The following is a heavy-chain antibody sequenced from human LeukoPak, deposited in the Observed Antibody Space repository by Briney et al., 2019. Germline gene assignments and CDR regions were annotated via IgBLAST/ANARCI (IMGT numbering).Heavy chain of an antibody. Sequence: GASVKVSCKASGGTFSSYAISWVRQAPGQGLEWMGGIIPIFGTANYAQKFQGRVTITTDESTSTAYMELSSLRSEDTAVYYCATDSSGYYDWYLDLWGRGTLVTVSS. J-gene: IGHJ2*01. CDR2: IIPIFGTA. CDR1: GGTFSSYA. V-gene: IGHV1-69*05. CDR3: ATDSSGYYDWYLDL. D-gene: IGHD3-22*01.